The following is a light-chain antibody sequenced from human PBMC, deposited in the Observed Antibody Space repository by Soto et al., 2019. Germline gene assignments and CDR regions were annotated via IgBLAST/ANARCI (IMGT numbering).Light chain of an antibody. J-gene: IGKJ5*01. Sequence: EIVLTQSPCTLSFSPWERATLSFMARQGVSSRYLAWYQQRPGQAPRLLIYGASNRATGIPDRFSGSGSGTGSGTDFTLTISRLEPEDFAVYYCQHYGSSPPITFGQGTRLEIK. V-gene: IGKV3-20*01. CDR2: GAS. CDR1: QGVSSRY. CDR3: QHYGSSPPIT.